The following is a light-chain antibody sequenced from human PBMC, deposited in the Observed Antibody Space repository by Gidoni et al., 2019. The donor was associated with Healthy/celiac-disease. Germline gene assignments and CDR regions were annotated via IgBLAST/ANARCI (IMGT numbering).Light chain of an antibody. CDR3: QQRSNWPS. Sequence: EIVLTQSPATMSLSPGERATLSLRARKSVSSYLAWYQQKPGQAPRLLIYDASNRATGIPARFSGSGSGTDFTLTISSLEPEDFAVYYCQQRSNWPSFGQGTRLEIK. CDR1: KSVSSY. J-gene: IGKJ5*01. V-gene: IGKV3-11*01. CDR2: DAS.